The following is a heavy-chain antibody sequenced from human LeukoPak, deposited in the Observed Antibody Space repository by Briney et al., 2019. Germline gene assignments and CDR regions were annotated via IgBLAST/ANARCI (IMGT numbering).Heavy chain of an antibody. CDR3: TTSRRSPSY. Sequence: GSLRLSCAASGFTFSNAWMSWGRQAPGKGLEWAGRIKSETDGGTTDYPEPVKGSFTISRDDSKHTLYLQMNSLKTEDTAVYYCTTSRRSPSYWGQGTLVSVSS. J-gene: IGHJ4*02. CDR2: IKSETDGGTT. V-gene: IGHV3-15*01. CDR1: GFTFSNAW.